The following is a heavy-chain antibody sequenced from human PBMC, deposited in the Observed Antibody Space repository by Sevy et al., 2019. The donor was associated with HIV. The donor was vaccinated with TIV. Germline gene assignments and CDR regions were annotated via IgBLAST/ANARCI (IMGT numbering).Heavy chain of an antibody. D-gene: IGHD2-15*01. CDR2: IGSDGTTK. CDR1: GFTFSSLS. J-gene: IGHJ3*01. CDR3: AATSGTWDDAFDL. Sequence: GGSLRLSCEASGFTFSSLSMSWVRQAPGKGLEWVSYIGSDGTTKHYAESMRGRFTISREKAKNSLYLQINSLRAEDTAVYYCAATSGTWDDAFDLWGQGTMVTVSS. V-gene: IGHV3-48*01.